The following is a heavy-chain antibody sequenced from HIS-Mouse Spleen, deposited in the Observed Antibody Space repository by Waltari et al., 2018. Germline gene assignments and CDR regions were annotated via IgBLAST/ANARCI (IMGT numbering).Heavy chain of an antibody. V-gene: IGHV4-39*07. J-gene: IGHJ2*01. CDR3: AREIPYSSSWYDWYFDL. Sequence: QLQLQESGPGLVKPSETLSLTCTVSGGSISSSSYYWGWIRQPPGKGLEWIGSIYYSGSTYYNPSLKSRVTISVGPSKNQFSLKLSSVTAADTAVYYCAREIPYSSSWYDWYFDLWGRGTLVTVSS. CDR1: GGSISSSSYY. D-gene: IGHD6-13*01. CDR2: IYYSGST.